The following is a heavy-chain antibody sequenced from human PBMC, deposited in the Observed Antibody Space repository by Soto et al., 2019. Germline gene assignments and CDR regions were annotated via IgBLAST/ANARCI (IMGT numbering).Heavy chain of an antibody. Sequence: ISAEASGVPCSGCAKSWVRQAPGKGLDWVSSISGGGSDTYYAGSVKGRFTISRDNSKNTLYLQMNSLRADDTAVYYCAKGGSSVYNAFDYWGQGTLVTVSS. D-gene: IGHD3-22*01. CDR3: AKGGSSVYNAFDY. J-gene: IGHJ4*02. V-gene: IGHV3-23*01. CDR2: ISGGGSDT. CDR1: GVPCSGCA.